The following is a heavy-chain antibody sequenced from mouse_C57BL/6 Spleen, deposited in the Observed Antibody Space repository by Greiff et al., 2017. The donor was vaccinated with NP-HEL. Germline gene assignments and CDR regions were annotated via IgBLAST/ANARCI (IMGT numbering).Heavy chain of an antibody. J-gene: IGHJ3*01. CDR2: IDPSDCYT. Sequence: QVQLQQPGAELVMPGASVKLSCKASGYTFTSYWMHWVKQRPGQGLEWIGEIDPSDCYTNYNQKFKGKSTLTVDKSSTTAYLQLSSLTSEDSAVYYCEREGALSCNTPWFAYWGQGTLVTVSA. V-gene: IGHV1-69*01. CDR3: EREGALSCNTPWFAY. CDR1: GYTFTSYW. D-gene: IGHD5-1-1*01.